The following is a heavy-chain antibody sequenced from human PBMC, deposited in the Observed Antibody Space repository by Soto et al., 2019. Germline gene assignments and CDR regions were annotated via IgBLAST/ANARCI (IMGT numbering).Heavy chain of an antibody. CDR1: GYTFTSYA. Sequence: QVQLVQSGAEVKKPGASVKVSCKASGYTFTSYAMHWVRQAPGQRLEWMGWINAGNGNTKYSQKCQGRVTITRDTSASTAYMELSSLRSEDTAVYYCARGYCSGGSCQVIELDYWGQGTLVTVSS. D-gene: IGHD2-15*01. CDR3: ARGYCSGGSCQVIELDY. J-gene: IGHJ4*02. CDR2: INAGNGNT. V-gene: IGHV1-3*01.